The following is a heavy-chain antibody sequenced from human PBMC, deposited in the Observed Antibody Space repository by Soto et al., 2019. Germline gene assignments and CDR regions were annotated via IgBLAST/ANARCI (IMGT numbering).Heavy chain of an antibody. D-gene: IGHD6-13*01. J-gene: IGHJ5*02. CDR2: IYYSGST. CDR1: GGSISSSSYY. V-gene: IGHV4-39*01. Sequence: SETLSLTCTVSGGSISSSSYYWGWIRQPPGKGLEWIGSIYYSGSTYYNPSLKSRVTISVDTSKNQFSLKLSSVTAADTAVYYCAGHQSHSSSYLDPWVQGTRVTVSS. CDR3: AGHQSHSSSYLDP.